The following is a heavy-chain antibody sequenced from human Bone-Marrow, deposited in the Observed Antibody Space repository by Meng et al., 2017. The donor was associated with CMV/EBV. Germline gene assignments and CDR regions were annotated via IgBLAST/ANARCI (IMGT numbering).Heavy chain of an antibody. D-gene: IGHD1-26*01. Sequence: GEYPKTYCQGPGYSFTSYWIGWVRQMPGKGLEWMGIIYPGDSDTRYSPSFQGQVTISADKSISTAYLQWSSLKASDTTTSYCGRRGGSGNYPGYWGQGTLVTVSS. J-gene: IGHJ4*02. CDR1: GYSFTSYW. CDR2: IYPGDSDT. V-gene: IGHV5-51*01. CDR3: GRRGGSGNYPGY.